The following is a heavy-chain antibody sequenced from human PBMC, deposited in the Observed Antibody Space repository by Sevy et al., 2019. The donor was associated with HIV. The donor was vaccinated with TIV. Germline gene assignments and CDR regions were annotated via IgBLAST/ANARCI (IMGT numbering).Heavy chain of an antibody. CDR1: GFTFSSYD. CDR2: ISPTGGTT. J-gene: IGHJ4*02. Sequence: GGSLRLSCAASGFTFSSYDMSWVRQAPGKGLEWVSGISPTGGTTHYAESVKGRFIIYRVNSKKTLFLQMNSLRAEDTALYYCAKDLEQQLGPDYWGQGTQVTASS. CDR3: AKDLEQQLGPDY. V-gene: IGHV3-23*01. D-gene: IGHD6-13*01.